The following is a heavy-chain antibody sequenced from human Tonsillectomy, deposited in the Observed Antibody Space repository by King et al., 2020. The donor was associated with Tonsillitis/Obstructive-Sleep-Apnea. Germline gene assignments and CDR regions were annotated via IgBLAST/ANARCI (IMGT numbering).Heavy chain of an antibody. D-gene: IGHD5-24*01. CDR3: ARDGGVEMAKIENYFDY. J-gene: IGHJ4*02. V-gene: IGHV3-30*04. CDR2: ISYDGSDE. CDR1: GFTFSSYA. Sequence: VQLVESGGGVVQPGRSLRLSCAASGFTFSSYAMHWVRQAPGKGLEGVAVISYDGSDEYYADSVKGRFTISRDNSKNTVYLQMNSLRAEDTAVYYCARDGGVEMAKIENYFDYWGQGTLVSVSS.